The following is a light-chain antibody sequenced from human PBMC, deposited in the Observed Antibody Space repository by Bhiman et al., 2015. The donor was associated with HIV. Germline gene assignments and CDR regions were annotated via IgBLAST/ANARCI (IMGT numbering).Light chain of an antibody. CDR1: KLGTKY. V-gene: IGLV3-1*01. CDR2: QDS. Sequence: SYELTQPPSVSVSPGQTTTITCSGDKLGTKYVCWFQQKPGQSPVLVIYQDSKRPSGIPERFSGSNSGHTATLTISGTQPMDEGDYYCQAWDRDSYAYVFGPGTKVTVL. J-gene: IGLJ1*01. CDR3: QAWDRDSYAYV.